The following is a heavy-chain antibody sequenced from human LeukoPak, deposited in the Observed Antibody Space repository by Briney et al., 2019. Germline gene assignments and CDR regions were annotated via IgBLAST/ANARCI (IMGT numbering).Heavy chain of an antibody. D-gene: IGHD1-1*01. CDR3: ARSVENWFDP. V-gene: IGHV1-46*01. CDR1: GYTFTSYY. Sequence: ASVKVSCKASGYTFTSYYVHWVRQAPGQGLEWMGIINPSGGSTSYAQKFQGRVTMTRDTSTSTVYMGLSSLRSEDTAVYYCARSVENWFDPWGQGTLVTVSS. J-gene: IGHJ5*02. CDR2: INPSGGST.